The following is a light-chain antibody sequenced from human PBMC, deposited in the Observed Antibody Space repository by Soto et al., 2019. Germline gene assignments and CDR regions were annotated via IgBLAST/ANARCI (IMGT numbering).Light chain of an antibody. J-gene: IGLJ2*01. CDR2: DVS. CDR1: SSDVGDYNY. Sequence: QSALTQPASVSGSPGQSITISCTGTSSDVGDYNYVSWYQQHPGKAPKLMIYDVSNRPSGVSDRFSGSKSGNTASLSISGLQAEDEADYYCSSYTSSSTRIFGGGTKLTV. CDR3: SSYTSSSTRI. V-gene: IGLV2-14*01.